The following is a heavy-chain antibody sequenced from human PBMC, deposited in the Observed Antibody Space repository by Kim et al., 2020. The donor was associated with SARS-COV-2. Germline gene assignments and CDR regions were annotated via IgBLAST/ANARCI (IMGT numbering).Heavy chain of an antibody. Sequence: GESLKISCKGSGYSFTSYWISWVRQMPGKGLEWVGRIDPSDSYTKYSPSLQGHVTMSVDKSISTAYLQWSSLKASDSAMYYCARGLYGLDVWGQGTTVTV. CDR2: IDPSDSYT. CDR1: GYSFTSYW. V-gene: IGHV5-10-1*01. CDR3: ARGLYGLDV. J-gene: IGHJ6*02.